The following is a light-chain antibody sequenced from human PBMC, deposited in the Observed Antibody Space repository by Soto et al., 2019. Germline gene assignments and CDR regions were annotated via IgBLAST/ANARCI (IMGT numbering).Light chain of an antibody. J-gene: IGKJ2*02. CDR3: QQSYSMPRT. Sequence: DVRLTQSPSSLSASVGDRVTITCRASQSVSYYLNWYQHQPGKAPKLLIYSTSSLQSGVPSRFSGSGSGTDFTLTISSLQPEDFATYYCQQSYSMPRTFGQGTKVDIK. V-gene: IGKV1-39*01. CDR1: QSVSYY. CDR2: STS.